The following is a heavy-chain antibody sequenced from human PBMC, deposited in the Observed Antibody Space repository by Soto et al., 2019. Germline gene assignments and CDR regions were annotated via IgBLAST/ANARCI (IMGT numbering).Heavy chain of an antibody. Sequence: QVQLQESGPGLVKPSQTLSLTCTVSGGSISSGDYYWSWIRQPPGKGLEWIGSIYYSGSTYYNPSIKSRVTISVDTSKSQFSLKLNSVTAADTAVYYCASRHSSPYFDYWGQGTLVTVSS. CDR1: GGSISSGDYY. J-gene: IGHJ4*02. D-gene: IGHD6-13*01. V-gene: IGHV4-30-4*01. CDR2: IYYSGST. CDR3: ASRHSSPYFDY.